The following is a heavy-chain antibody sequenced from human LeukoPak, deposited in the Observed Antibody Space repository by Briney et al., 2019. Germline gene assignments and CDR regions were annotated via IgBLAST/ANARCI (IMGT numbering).Heavy chain of an antibody. CDR3: AGAGGIAAAGSPRTYFDY. J-gene: IGHJ4*02. CDR1: GYTFTGYY. CDR2: IHPNSGGT. D-gene: IGHD6-13*01. Sequence: ASVKVSCKASGYTFTGYYMHWVRQAPGQGLEWMGWIHPNSGGTNYAQKFQGRVTMTRDTSISTAYMELSRLRSDDTAVYYCAGAGGIAAAGSPRTYFDYWGQGTLVTVS. V-gene: IGHV1-2*02.